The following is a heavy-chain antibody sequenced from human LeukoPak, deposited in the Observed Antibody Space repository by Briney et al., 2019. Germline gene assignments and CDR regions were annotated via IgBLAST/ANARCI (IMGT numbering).Heavy chain of an antibody. CDR3: ASDYGSGSSDY. J-gene: IGHJ4*02. D-gene: IGHD3-10*01. V-gene: IGHV1-69*13. CDR1: GYTFTSYY. CDR2: IIPIFGTA. Sequence: ASVKVSCKASGYTFTSYYMHWVRQAPGQGLEWMGGIIPIFGTANYAQKFQGRVTITADESTSTAYMELSSLRSEDTAVYYCASDYGSGSSDYWGQGTLVTVSS.